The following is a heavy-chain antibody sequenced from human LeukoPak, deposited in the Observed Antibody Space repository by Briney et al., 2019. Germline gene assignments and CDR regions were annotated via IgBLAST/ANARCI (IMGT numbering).Heavy chain of an antibody. Sequence: AGSLRLSCAASGFTISSYWMSWVRQAPGQGLEWVANIKQDGSEKYYVDSVKGRFTISRDNAKNSLYLQMNSLRAEDTAVYYCALRGTVRVYWGQGTLVTVSS. CDR2: IKQDGSEK. V-gene: IGHV3-7*03. CDR1: GFTISSYW. D-gene: IGHD3-10*01. J-gene: IGHJ4*02. CDR3: ALRGTVRVY.